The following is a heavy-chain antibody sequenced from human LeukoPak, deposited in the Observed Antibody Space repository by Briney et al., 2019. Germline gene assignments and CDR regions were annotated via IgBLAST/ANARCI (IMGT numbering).Heavy chain of an antibody. J-gene: IGHJ6*02. D-gene: IGHD5-18*01. CDR2: ISAYNGNT. CDR3: ARQYYSYGYYYYGMDV. CDR1: GYTFTSYG. V-gene: IGHV1-18*01. Sequence: ASVKVSCKASGYTFTSYGISWVRQAPGQGLEWMGWISAYNGNTNHAQKLQGRVTMTTDTSTSTAYMELRSLRSDDTAVYYCARQYYSYGYYYYGMDVWGQGTTVTVSS.